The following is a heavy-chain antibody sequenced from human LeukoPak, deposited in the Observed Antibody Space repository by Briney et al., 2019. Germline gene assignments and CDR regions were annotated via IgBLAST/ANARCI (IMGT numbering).Heavy chain of an antibody. J-gene: IGHJ6*03. V-gene: IGHV1-8*01. D-gene: IGHD4-17*01. Sequence: ASVKVSCKASGYTFTSYVIKWVRHATGQGLEWMGWMNPNSGNTGYAQKFQGRVTMTRNTSISTAYMELSSLRSEDTAVYYCARGVFYGDYVGDYYYMDVWGKGTTVTVSS. CDR1: GYTFTSYV. CDR2: MNPNSGNT. CDR3: ARGVFYGDYVGDYYYMDV.